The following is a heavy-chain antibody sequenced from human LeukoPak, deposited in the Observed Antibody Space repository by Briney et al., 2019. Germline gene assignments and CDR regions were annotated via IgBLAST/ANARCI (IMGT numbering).Heavy chain of an antibody. CDR2: IGGSGTPT. J-gene: IGHJ4*02. Sequence: GGSLRLSCVVSGSTSSSYAMSWVRQAPGKGLEWVSAIGGSGTPTYYADSVKGRFTISRDNSKNTLYLRMSSLRAEDTAIYYCGTDAYGDSYDYWGQGTLVTVSS. D-gene: IGHD4-17*01. V-gene: IGHV3-23*01. CDR3: GTDAYGDSYDY. CDR1: GSTSSSYA.